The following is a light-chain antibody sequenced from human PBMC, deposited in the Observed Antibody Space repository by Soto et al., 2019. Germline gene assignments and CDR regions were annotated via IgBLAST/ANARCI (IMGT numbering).Light chain of an antibody. CDR1: QSVGNN. CDR2: GAS. J-gene: IGKJ2*01. Sequence: ELVMTQSPATLSVSPGETVTLSCRASQSVGNNLAWYQQKLGQAPRLLVYGASTRATGIPARFSGSGSGTEFPLTIISLQSEDFAIFYCQQYDNWPPYTFGQGTKLAIK. V-gene: IGKV3-15*01. CDR3: QQYDNWPPYT.